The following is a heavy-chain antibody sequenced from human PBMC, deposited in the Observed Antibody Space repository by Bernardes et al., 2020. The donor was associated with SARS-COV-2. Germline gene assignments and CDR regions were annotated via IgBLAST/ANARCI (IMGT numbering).Heavy chain of an antibody. J-gene: IGHJ4*02. CDR2: INPSGSSA. D-gene: IGHD2-15*01. V-gene: IGHV1-46*01. CDR3: AVAAEGGTHFDY. CDR1: GYTFTSYY. Sequence: ASVKVSCKASGYTFTSYYMYWVRQAPGQGLEWMGIINPSGSSASYAQRFQGRLTMTRDTSTSTVYMELSSLRSDDTAVYYCAVAAEGGTHFDYWGQGTLVTVSS.